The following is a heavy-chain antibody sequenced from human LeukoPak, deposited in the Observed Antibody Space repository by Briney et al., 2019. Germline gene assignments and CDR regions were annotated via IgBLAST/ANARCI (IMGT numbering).Heavy chain of an antibody. J-gene: IGHJ6*03. Sequence: GGSLRLSCAASGFTFSSYAMSWVRQAPGKGLEWVSAISGSGGSTYYADSVKGRFTISRDNSKNTLYLQMNSLRAEDTAVYYCARATLGELLGDYYYMDVWGKGTTVTVSS. CDR1: GFTFSSYA. CDR3: ARATLGELLGDYYYMDV. V-gene: IGHV3-23*01. D-gene: IGHD1-26*01. CDR2: ISGSGGST.